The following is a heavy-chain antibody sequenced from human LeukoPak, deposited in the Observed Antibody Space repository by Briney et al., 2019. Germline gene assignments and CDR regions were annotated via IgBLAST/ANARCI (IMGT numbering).Heavy chain of an antibody. V-gene: IGHV4-39*01. CDR2: IYYGGTS. D-gene: IGHD2-15*01. CDR1: GDSISSSGNY. J-gene: IGHJ4*02. Sequence: PSETLSLTCTVSGDSISSSGNYWGWIRQSPAKGLEWIGSIYYGGTSYYNPSLKSRVTISVDTSKNQFSLKLSSVTAADTAVYYCARHGGSWRIDYWGQGTLVTVSS. CDR3: ARHGGSWRIDY.